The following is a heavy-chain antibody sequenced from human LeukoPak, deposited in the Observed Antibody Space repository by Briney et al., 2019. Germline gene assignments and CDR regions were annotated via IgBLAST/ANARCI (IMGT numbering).Heavy chain of an antibody. CDR2: IYYSGNT. V-gene: IGHV4-59*12. J-gene: IGHJ5*02. CDR1: GGSISSSY. D-gene: IGHD6-19*01. Sequence: SETLSLTCTVPGGSISSSYWSWIRQPPGKGLEWIGYIYYSGNTNYNPSLKSRVTISVDKSKNQFSLKLSSVTAADTAVYYCARVWLDNWFDPWGQGTLVTVSS. CDR3: ARVWLDNWFDP.